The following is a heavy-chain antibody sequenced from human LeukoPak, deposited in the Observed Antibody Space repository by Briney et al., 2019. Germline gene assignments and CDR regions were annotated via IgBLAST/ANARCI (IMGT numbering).Heavy chain of an antibody. D-gene: IGHD6-6*01. CDR3: ARYLDRAARLLVDY. Sequence: ASVKVSCKASGYTFTSYGISWVRQAPGQGLEWMGWISAYNGNTNYAQKLQGRVTMTTDTSTSTAYMELRSLRSDDTAVYYCARYLDRAARLLVDYWGQGTLVTVSS. CDR1: GYTFTSYG. V-gene: IGHV1-18*01. CDR2: ISAYNGNT. J-gene: IGHJ4*02.